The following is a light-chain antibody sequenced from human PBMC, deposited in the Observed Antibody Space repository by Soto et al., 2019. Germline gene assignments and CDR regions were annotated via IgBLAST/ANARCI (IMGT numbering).Light chain of an antibody. CDR1: SCNIGSNY. J-gene: IGLJ1*01. CDR3: AAWDDSLSGRDV. V-gene: IGLV1-47*02. CDR2: SNN. Sequence: QSVLTQPPLASGTPGQRVTSSCSGSSCNIGSNYVYWYQQLPGTAPKLLIYSNNQRPSGVPDRFSGSKSGTSASLAISGLRSEDEADYYCAAWDDSLSGRDVFGTGTKVTVL.